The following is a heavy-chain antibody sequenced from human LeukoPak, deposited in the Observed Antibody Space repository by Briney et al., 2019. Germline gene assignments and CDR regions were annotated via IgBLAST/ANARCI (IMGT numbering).Heavy chain of an antibody. CDR2: MNPNSGNT. Sequence: ASVKVSCKASGYTFTSYDINWVRQATGQGLEWMGWMNPNSGNTGHAQKFQGRVTMTRNTSISTAYMELSSLRSEDTAVYYCARGLGYSGYDSGGDYWGQGTLVTVSS. V-gene: IGHV1-8*01. J-gene: IGHJ4*02. CDR1: GYTFTSYD. D-gene: IGHD5-12*01. CDR3: ARGLGYSGYDSGGDY.